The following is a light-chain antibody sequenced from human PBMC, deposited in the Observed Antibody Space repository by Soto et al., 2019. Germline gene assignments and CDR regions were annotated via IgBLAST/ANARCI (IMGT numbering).Light chain of an antibody. CDR3: QQYGSSPRT. J-gene: IGKJ1*01. Sequence: EIVLTQSPGTLSLSPGERATLSFRASQSVSSGYLAWYQKKPGQAPRLLILDASSRATGIPDRFSGSGSGTDFTLTISRLEPEDFAVYYCQQYGSSPRTFGQGTKVDIK. CDR1: QSVSSGY. V-gene: IGKV3-20*01. CDR2: DAS.